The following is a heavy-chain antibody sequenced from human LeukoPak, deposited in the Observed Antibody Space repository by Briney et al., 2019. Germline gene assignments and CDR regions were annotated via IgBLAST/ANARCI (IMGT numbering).Heavy chain of an antibody. J-gene: IGHJ4*02. CDR1: GFTFDDYS. D-gene: IGHD2-2*01. CDR2: ISWNSGSI. CDR3: ARGEGYQLVPLDY. V-gene: IGHV3-9*01. Sequence: PGGSLRLSCAASGFTFDDYSMHWVRQAPGQGLEWVSGISWNSGSIGYADSVKGRFTISRENAKNSLYLQMNSLRAEDTALYYCARGEGYQLVPLDYWGQGTLVTVSS.